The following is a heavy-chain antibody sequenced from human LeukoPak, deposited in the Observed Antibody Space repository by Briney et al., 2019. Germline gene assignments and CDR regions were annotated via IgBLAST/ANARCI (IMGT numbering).Heavy chain of an antibody. CDR1: GGSFSGYY. Sequence: SETLSLTCAVYGGSFSGYYWSWIRQPPGKGLEWIGSMYHSGSTYYNPSLKSRVTISVDTSKNQFSLKLSSVTAADTAVYYCARDLSPTDILTGYSNWYFDLWGRGTLVTVSS. D-gene: IGHD3-9*01. CDR3: ARDLSPTDILTGYSNWYFDL. CDR2: MYHSGST. V-gene: IGHV4-34*01. J-gene: IGHJ2*01.